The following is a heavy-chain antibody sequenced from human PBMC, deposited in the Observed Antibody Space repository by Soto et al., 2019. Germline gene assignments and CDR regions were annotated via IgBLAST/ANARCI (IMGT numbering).Heavy chain of an antibody. CDR1: GYTFTNND. D-gene: IGHD4-17*01. CDR2: IIPNSGKA. J-gene: IGHJ6*02. Sequence: ASVKVSCKASGYTFTNNDINWVRQATGQGLEWMGGIIPNSGKANYAQKFQGRVTITADESTSTAYMELSSLRSEDTAVYYCAVLRSQDGMDVWGQGTTVTVSS. CDR3: AVLRSQDGMDV. V-gene: IGHV1-69*13.